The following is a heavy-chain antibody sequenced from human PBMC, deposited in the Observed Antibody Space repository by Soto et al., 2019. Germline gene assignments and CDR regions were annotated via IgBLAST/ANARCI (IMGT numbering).Heavy chain of an antibody. CDR3: ANLNGDYVAFDI. CDR1: GFTFSSYA. J-gene: IGHJ3*02. Sequence: GGSLRLSCAASGFTFSSYAMSWVRQAPGKGLEWVSAISGSGGSTYYADSVKGRFTISRDNSKNTLYLQMNSLRAEDTAVYYCANLNGDYVAFDIWGQGTMVTVSS. D-gene: IGHD4-17*01. V-gene: IGHV3-23*01. CDR2: ISGSGGST.